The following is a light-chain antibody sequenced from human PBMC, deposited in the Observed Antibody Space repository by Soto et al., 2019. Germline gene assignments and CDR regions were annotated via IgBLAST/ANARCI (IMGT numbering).Light chain of an antibody. CDR3: TSYTRRSTLV. Sequence: QSALTQPASVSGSPGQSITVSCTGTSSDVGAYNHVSWYQQHPGKAPKLMIYDVNNRPSGVSDRFSGSKSGNTASLTISGLQAEDGADYYCTSYTRRSTLVFGGGTKLTVL. V-gene: IGLV2-14*01. J-gene: IGLJ2*01. CDR1: SSDVGAYNH. CDR2: DVN.